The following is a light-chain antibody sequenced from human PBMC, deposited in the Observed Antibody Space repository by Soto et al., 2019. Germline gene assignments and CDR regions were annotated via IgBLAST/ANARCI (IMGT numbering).Light chain of an antibody. CDR1: QSVSSY. CDR2: DAS. J-gene: IGKJ1*01. V-gene: IGKV3-11*01. CDR3: QQRSNWPWT. Sequence: EMVLTQSLDTLSLSPGERATLSCLASQSVSSYLAWYQQKPGQAPRLLIYDASNRATGIPARFSGSGSGTDFTLTISSLEPEDFAVYYCQQRSNWPWTFGQGTKVDVK.